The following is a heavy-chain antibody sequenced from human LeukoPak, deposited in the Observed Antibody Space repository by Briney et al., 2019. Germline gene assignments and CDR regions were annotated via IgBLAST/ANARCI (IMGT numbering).Heavy chain of an antibody. D-gene: IGHD6-19*01. V-gene: IGHV3-30*02. CDR1: GFTFDDYA. CDR3: AKDPLAYNSGWYYFDY. J-gene: IGHJ4*02. Sequence: GGSLRLSCAASGFTFDDYAMHWVRQAPGKGLEWVAFTRYDGTNNYYIDSVKGRFTISRDDSKNTLYLQVNSLRAEDTAVYYCAKDPLAYNSGWYYFDYWGQGTLVTVSS. CDR2: TRYDGTNN.